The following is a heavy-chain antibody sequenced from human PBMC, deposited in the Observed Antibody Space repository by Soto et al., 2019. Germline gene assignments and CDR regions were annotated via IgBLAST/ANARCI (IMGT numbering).Heavy chain of an antibody. CDR1: GFTFSSYA. CDR3: STDSYSNMMVVRLDN. Sequence: GGFLRLSCASSGFTFSSYAMHLVRQAPGKGLEWVAVISYDGSNKYYADSVKGRFTISRDNSKNTLYLQMNSLKIEDSGMYYCSTDSYSNMMVVRLDNWGHGTLVTVSS. J-gene: IGHJ4*01. V-gene: IGHV3-30-3*01. D-gene: IGHD3-22*01. CDR2: ISYDGSNK.